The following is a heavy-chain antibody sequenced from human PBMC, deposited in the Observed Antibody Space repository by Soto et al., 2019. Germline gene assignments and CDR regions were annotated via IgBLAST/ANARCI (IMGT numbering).Heavy chain of an antibody. CDR2: FDPEDGET. J-gene: IGHJ4*02. CDR3: ATDFGSSLPAARNYFDY. Sequence: ASVKVSCKVSGYTLTELSMHWVRQAPGKGLEWMGGFDPEDGETIYAQKFQGRVTMTEDTSTDTTYMELSSLRSEDTAVYYCATDFGSSLPAARNYFDYWGQGTLVTVSS. V-gene: IGHV1-24*01. D-gene: IGHD2-2*01. CDR1: GYTLTELS.